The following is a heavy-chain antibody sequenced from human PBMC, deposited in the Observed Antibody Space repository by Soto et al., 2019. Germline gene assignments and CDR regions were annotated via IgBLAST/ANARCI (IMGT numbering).Heavy chain of an antibody. J-gene: IGHJ3*02. CDR3: ARAPIVAGAFDI. V-gene: IGHV4-30-2*01. D-gene: IGHD2-15*01. Sequence: SETLSLTCADSGGSISSGGYSWSWIRQPPGKGLEWIGYIYHSGSTYYNPSLKSRVTISVDRSKNQFSLKLSSVTAADTAVYYCARAPIVAGAFDIWGQGTMVTVSS. CDR1: GGSISSGGYS. CDR2: IYHSGST.